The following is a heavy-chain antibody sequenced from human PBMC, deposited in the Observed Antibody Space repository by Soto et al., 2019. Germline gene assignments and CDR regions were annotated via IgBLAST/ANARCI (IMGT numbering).Heavy chain of an antibody. CDR2: INTGNGKT. D-gene: IGHD1-1*01. J-gene: IGHJ4*02. CDR1: GYTFTYYA. Sequence: ASVKVSCKTSGYTFTYYALHWVRQAPGQGLEWMGWINTGNGKTKYSQNFQGRLTITRDTSATTLYIELSSLRSEDTTVYYCVRFSGIPVWGQGTLVTVS. V-gene: IGHV1-3*04. CDR3: VRFSGIPV.